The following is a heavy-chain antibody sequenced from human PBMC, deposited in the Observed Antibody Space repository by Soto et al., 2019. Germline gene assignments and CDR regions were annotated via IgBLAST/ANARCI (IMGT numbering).Heavy chain of an antibody. J-gene: IGHJ5*02. Sequence: TLSLTCTVSGGSISSGDYYWSWIRQPPGKGLEWIGYIYYSGSTYYNPSLKSRVTISVDTSKNQFSLKLSSVTAADTAVYYCASGPYLSGGDYFWFDPWGQGTLVTVSS. D-gene: IGHD4-17*01. CDR1: GGSISSGDYY. V-gene: IGHV4-30-4*01. CDR3: ASGPYLSGGDYFWFDP. CDR2: IYYSGST.